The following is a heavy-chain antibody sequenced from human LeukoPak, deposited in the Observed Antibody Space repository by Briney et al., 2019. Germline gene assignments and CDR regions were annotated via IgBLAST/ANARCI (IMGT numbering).Heavy chain of an antibody. J-gene: IGHJ5*02. CDR2: IKQDGSEK. CDR1: GFTFSSYW. CDR3: ARESRYSSGWNNWFDP. D-gene: IGHD6-19*01. Sequence: PGGSLRLSCAASGFTFSSYWMSWVRQAPGKGLEWVANIKQDGSEKYYVDSVKGRFTISRDNAKNSLYLQMNSLRAEDTAVYYCARESRYSSGWNNWFDPWGQGTLVTVSS. V-gene: IGHV3-7*01.